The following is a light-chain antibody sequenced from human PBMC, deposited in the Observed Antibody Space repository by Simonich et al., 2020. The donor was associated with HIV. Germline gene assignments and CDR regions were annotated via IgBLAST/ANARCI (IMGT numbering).Light chain of an antibody. CDR3: SSYTSSSTWV. V-gene: IGLV2-14*01. CDR2: DVS. Sequence: QSALTQPASVSGSPGQSITISCTGTSSDVGGYNYVSWDQQHPGKAPKLIIYDVSKRPSGVSNRFSGSKSGNTASLTISGLQAEDEADYYCSSYTSSSTWVFGGGTRLTVL. CDR1: SSDVGGYNY. J-gene: IGLJ3*02.